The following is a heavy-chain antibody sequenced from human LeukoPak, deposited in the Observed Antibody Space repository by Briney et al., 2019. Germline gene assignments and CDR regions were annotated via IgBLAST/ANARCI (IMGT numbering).Heavy chain of an antibody. CDR1: GFTFDDYA. V-gene: IGHV3-43*02. J-gene: IGHJ4*02. CDR2: ISGDGSSS. CDR3: AKEKYGTGLTDY. D-gene: IGHD1-1*01. Sequence: GGSLRLSCAASGFTFDDYAMYWVRQAPGKGLEWVSLISGDGSSSYVGSVKGRFTISRDNSKNSLYLQMNSLRTEDTALYYCAKEKYGTGLTDYWGQGTLVTVSS.